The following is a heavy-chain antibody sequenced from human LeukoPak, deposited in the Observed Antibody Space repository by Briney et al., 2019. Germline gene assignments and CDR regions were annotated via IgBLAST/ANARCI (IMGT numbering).Heavy chain of an antibody. Sequence: GGSLRLSCAASGFTVSSNYMSWVRQAPGKGLEWVSVISGSGGSTYYADSVKGRFTISRDNSKNTLYLQMNSLRAEDTAVYYCAKDPRSIAATFDYWGQGTLVTVSS. CDR2: ISGSGGST. CDR3: AKDPRSIAATFDY. J-gene: IGHJ4*02. D-gene: IGHD6-13*01. V-gene: IGHV3-23*01. CDR1: GFTVSSNY.